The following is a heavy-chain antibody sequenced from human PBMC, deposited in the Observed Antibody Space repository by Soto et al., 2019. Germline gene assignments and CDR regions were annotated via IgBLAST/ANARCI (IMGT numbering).Heavy chain of an antibody. CDR2: TIPIFGTA. J-gene: IGHJ5*02. CDR3: ARDRFCSGGSCYSLGWFDP. D-gene: IGHD2-15*01. V-gene: IGHV1-69*01. Sequence: QVQLVQSGAEVKKPGSSVKVSCKASGGTFSSYAISWVRQAPGQGLEWMGGTIPIFGTANYAQKFQGRVTITADESTSTAYMGLSSLSSEDTAVYYCARDRFCSGGSCYSLGWFDPWGQGTLVTVSS. CDR1: GGTFSSYA.